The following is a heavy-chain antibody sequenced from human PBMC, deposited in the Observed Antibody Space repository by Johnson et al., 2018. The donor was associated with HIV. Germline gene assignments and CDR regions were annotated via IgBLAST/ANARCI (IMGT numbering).Heavy chain of an antibody. J-gene: IGHJ3*02. Sequence: QVQLVESGGGLVKPGGSLRLSCAASGFTFSDYYMSWIRQAPGKGLEWVSYISSSGSSIYYADSVKGRFTISRDNAKKSLFLQMNSLRAEDTAVYYCARRGRSIRLYDLDIWGQGTMVSVSS. D-gene: IGHD2-8*01. V-gene: IGHV3-11*04. CDR3: ARRGRSIRLYDLDI. CDR2: ISSSGSSI. CDR1: GFTFSDYY.